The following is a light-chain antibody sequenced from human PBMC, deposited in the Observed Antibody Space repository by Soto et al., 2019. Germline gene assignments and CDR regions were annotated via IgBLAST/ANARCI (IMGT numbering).Light chain of an antibody. CDR2: GNS. J-gene: IGLJ7*01. CDR1: SSNIGAGYD. CDR3: QSYDSSLGAV. Sequence: QSVLTQPPSVSGAPGQRVTISCTGSSSNIGAGYDVHWYQQLPGTAPKLLIYGNSNRPSGVPDRFSGSKSGTSASLAITGLQAEDEADYYCQSYDSSLGAVFGGGTQLTVL. V-gene: IGLV1-40*01.